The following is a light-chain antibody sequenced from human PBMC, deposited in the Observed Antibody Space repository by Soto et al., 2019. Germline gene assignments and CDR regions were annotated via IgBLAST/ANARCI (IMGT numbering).Light chain of an antibody. CDR2: GAS. V-gene: IGKV3-15*01. CDR3: QQYNNWPPVYT. Sequence: EIVMTQSPATLSVSPGERATLSCRASQSVRSNLAWYQQRPGQAPRLLISGASTRATGVPARFSGSGSGTEFTLPISSLQSEDFAVYFCQQYNNWPPVYTFGQGTKLEIK. CDR1: QSVRSN. J-gene: IGKJ2*01.